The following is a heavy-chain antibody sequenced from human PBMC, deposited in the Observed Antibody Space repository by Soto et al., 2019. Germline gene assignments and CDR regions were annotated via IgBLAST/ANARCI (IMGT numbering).Heavy chain of an antibody. V-gene: IGHV4-34*01. CDR2: INHGGST. CDR1: GGSFSGYY. J-gene: IGHJ6*03. D-gene: IGHD4-17*01. Sequence: NPSETLFLTCAVYGGSFSGYYWSWIRQPPGKGLEWIGEINHGGSTNYNPSLKSRVTISVDTSKNQFSLKLSSVTDADTPAYYCARGCSNVKRKMTTVTTSALLSYYCYYMDVWGKGTTVTVSS. CDR3: ARGCSNVKRKMTTVTTSALLSYYCYYMDV.